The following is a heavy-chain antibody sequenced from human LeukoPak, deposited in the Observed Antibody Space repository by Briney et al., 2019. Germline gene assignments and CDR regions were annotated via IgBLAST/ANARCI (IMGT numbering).Heavy chain of an antibody. CDR2: IYYSGST. V-gene: IGHV4-59*01. J-gene: IGHJ3*02. D-gene: IGHD3-22*01. Sequence: SETLSLTCTVSGGSISSYYWSWIRQPPGKGLEWIGYIYYSGSTNYNPSLKSRVTISVDTSKNQLSLKLSSVTAADTAVYYCARLYYYDSSGHDAFDIWGQGTMVTVSS. CDR3: ARLYYYDSSGHDAFDI. CDR1: GGSISSYY.